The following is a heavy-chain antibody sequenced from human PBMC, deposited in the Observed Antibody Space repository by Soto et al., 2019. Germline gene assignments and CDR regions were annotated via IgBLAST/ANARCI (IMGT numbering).Heavy chain of an antibody. CDR2: ISAYNGNT. Sequence: ASVKVSCKASGYTFTSYGISWVRQAPGQGLEWMGWISAYNGNTNYAQKLQGRVTMTTDTSTSTAYMELRSLRSDETAVYYCARVRTYCNNGVGLRGTNYYYYMDVWGKGKTVTVS. CDR1: GYTFTSYG. J-gene: IGHJ6*03. V-gene: IGHV1-18*01. CDR3: ARVRTYCNNGVGLRGTNYYYYMDV. D-gene: IGHD2-8*01.